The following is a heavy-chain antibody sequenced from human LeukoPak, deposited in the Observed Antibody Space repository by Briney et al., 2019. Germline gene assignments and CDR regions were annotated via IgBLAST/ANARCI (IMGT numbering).Heavy chain of an antibody. CDR2: ITSSSSYV. J-gene: IGHJ6*03. D-gene: IGHD2-8*01. V-gene: IGHV3-21*04. Sequence: GGSLRLSCEASGFTFSSYSMNWVRQAPGKRLEWVSSITSSSSYVFYADSVKGRFTISRDNAKNSLYLQMNSLRAEDTALYYCAKGSCTNGVCYPYYYYYMDVWGKGTTVTVSS. CDR3: AKGSCTNGVCYPYYYYYMDV. CDR1: GFTFSSYS.